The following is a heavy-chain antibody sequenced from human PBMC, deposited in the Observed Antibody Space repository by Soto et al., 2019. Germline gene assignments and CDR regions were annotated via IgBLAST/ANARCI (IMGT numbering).Heavy chain of an antibody. D-gene: IGHD3-3*01. V-gene: IGHV4-34*01. Sequence: SETLSLTCAVYGGSFSGYYWSWIRQPPGKGLEWIGEINQSGSTNYNPSLKSRVTISVDTSKNQFSLKLSSVTAADTGVYYCARGFRRTIFGVVIPYYFDYWGQGTLVTVSS. CDR2: INQSGST. J-gene: IGHJ4*02. CDR3: ARGFRRTIFGVVIPYYFDY. CDR1: GGSFSGYY.